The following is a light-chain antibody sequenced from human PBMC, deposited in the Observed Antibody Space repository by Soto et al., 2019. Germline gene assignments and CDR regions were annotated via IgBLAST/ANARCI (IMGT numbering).Light chain of an antibody. Sequence: ETVMTQSPGTLSLSPGGGATLACQASQRVGSDLAWYQQKPGQAPRLLIYHTSTRATGIPARFSGSGSGTEFTLTINSLQSEDFAVYYCQQYDAWPLTFGGGTKVDIK. J-gene: IGKJ4*01. V-gene: IGKV3-15*01. CDR1: QRVGSD. CDR3: QQYDAWPLT. CDR2: HTS.